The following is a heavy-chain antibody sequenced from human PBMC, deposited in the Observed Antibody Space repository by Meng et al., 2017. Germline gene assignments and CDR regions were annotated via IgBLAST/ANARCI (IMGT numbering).Heavy chain of an antibody. D-gene: IGHD3-22*01. CDR3: ARGTYYYDSSGYYEPLAFDI. Sequence: GESLKISCAASGFTFSSYDMHWVRQATGKGLEWVSAIGTAGDTYYPGSVKGRFTISRENVKNSLYLQMNSLRAGDTAVYYCARGTYYYDSSGYYEPLAFDIWGQGTMVTVSS. CDR1: GFTFSSYD. CDR2: IGTAGDT. J-gene: IGHJ3*02. V-gene: IGHV3-13*01.